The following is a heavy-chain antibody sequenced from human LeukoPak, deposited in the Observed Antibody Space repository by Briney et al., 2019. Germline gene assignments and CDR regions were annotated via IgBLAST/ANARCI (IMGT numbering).Heavy chain of an antibody. CDR3: ASRFGGSIGAFDI. J-gene: IGHJ3*02. Sequence: GGSLRLSCAASGFTFSSHDMHWARQAPGKGLEWVAIISYDGGKKDYADSVKGRFTISRDNSQNTLYLQMNSLRAEDTAVYYCASRFGGSIGAFDIWGQGTMVTVSS. V-gene: IGHV3-30*03. CDR1: GFTFSSHD. CDR2: ISYDGGKK. D-gene: IGHD2-15*01.